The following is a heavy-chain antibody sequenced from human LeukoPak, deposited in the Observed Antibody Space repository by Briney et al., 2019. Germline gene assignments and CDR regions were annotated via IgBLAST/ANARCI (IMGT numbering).Heavy chain of an antibody. CDR3: ARAGVYGSGSYYMDA. D-gene: IGHD3-10*01. CDR1: GYTVTGYY. Sequence: ASVKVSCKASGYTVTGYYMHWVRQAPGQGLEWMGWINPNSGGTNYAQKLQGRVTMTTDTSTSTAYMEQRSLRSDDTAVYYCARAGVYGSGSYYMDAWGKGTTVTVSS. J-gene: IGHJ6*03. V-gene: IGHV1-2*02. CDR2: INPNSGGT.